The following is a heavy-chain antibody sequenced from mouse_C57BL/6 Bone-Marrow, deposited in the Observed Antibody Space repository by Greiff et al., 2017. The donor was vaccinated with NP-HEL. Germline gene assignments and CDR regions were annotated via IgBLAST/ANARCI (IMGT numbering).Heavy chain of an antibody. J-gene: IGHJ2*01. D-gene: IGHD1-1*02. CDR1: GYTFTDYY. Sequence: VQLQQSGPVLVKPGASVKMSCKASGYTFTDYYMNWVKQSHGKSLEWIGVINPYNGGTSYNQKFKGKATLTVDKSSSTAYMELNSLTSEDSAVYDGARFGGSNCFDYWGQGTTLTVSS. CDR2: INPYNGGT. V-gene: IGHV1-19*01. CDR3: ARFGGSNCFDY.